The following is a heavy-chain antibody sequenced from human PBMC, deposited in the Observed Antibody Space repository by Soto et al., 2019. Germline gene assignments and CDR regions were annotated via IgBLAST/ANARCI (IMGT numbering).Heavy chain of an antibody. CDR3: ARGGDTSGSWPRY. J-gene: IGHJ4*02. V-gene: IGHV3-21*01. CDR2: ISSSSTYI. Sequence: GGSLRLSCAASGFTSSSYSLSWVRQAPGKGLEWVSSISSSSTYIYYADSVRGRFTISRDDAKNSLFLQMSSLRVEDTAVYYCARGGDTSGSWPRYWGQGTLVTVSS. D-gene: IGHD5-12*01. CDR1: GFTSSSYS.